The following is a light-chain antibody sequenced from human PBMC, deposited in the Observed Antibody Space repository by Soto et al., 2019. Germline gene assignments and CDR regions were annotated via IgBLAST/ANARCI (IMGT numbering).Light chain of an antibody. V-gene: IGKV3-20*01. CDR1: QSLXSSY. Sequence: DTGLTQSACTLSLSPGERATLSCRASQSLXSSYSAGDRQKPGQAPTLLXACASSRATGSPDRLSGSGSGTDFTPTISRLEPADFAVDYCQQYGSTPSTFGQGTKVDIK. CDR3: QQYGSTPST. CDR2: CAS. J-gene: IGKJ1*01.